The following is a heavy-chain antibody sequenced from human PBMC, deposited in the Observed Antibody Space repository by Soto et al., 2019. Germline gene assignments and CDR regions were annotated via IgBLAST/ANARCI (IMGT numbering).Heavy chain of an antibody. CDR1: GFTFSSYG. Sequence: QVQLVESGGGVVQPGRSLRLSCAASGFTFSSYGMHWVRQAPGKGLEWVAVISYDGSNKYYADSVKGRFTISRDNSKNTLYPQMNSLRAEDTAVYYCAKGEVLWFGELLYGMDVWGQGTTVTVSS. J-gene: IGHJ6*02. V-gene: IGHV3-30*18. D-gene: IGHD3-10*01. CDR3: AKGEVLWFGELLYGMDV. CDR2: ISYDGSNK.